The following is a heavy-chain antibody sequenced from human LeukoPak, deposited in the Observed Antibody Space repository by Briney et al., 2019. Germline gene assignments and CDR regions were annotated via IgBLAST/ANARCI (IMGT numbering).Heavy chain of an antibody. Sequence: SETLSLTCTVSGGSISSGIYYWSWIRQPAGKGLEWIGRIYTSGSTNYNPSLKSRVTISVDTSKNQFSLKLSSVTAADTAVYYCARDHIALGGASYYYYMAVWGKGTTVTVSS. J-gene: IGHJ6*03. CDR1: GGSISSGIYY. D-gene: IGHD2-8*01. CDR2: IYTSGST. CDR3: ARDHIALGGASYYYYMAV. V-gene: IGHV4-61*02.